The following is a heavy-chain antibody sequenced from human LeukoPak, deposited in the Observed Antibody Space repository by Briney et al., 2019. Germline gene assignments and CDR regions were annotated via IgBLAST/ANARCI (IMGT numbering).Heavy chain of an antibody. D-gene: IGHD5-18*01. V-gene: IGHV3-7*03. CDR2: IKYDGTEK. CDR3: ARGGYRYGLGF. Sequence: GGSLRLSCAVSGFTFSSYWMSWVRQAPGKGLEWVANIKYDGTEKYYADSVKGRFTISRDKAENSLHLQMNSLRGEDTAVYYCARGGYRYGLGFWSQGTLVTVSS. CDR1: GFTFSSYW. J-gene: IGHJ4*02.